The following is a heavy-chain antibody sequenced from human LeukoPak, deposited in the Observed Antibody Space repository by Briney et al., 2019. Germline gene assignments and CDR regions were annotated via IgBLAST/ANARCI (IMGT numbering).Heavy chain of an antibody. CDR1: GYTLTELS. CDR2: FDPEDCET. CDR3: ATPRDDFWNGFYAD. J-gene: IGHJ4*02. Sequence: ASVKVSCKVSGYTLTELSMHWVRQAPGKGLEWMGGFDPEDCETIYAQKFQGRVTMTEDTSTDTAYMELSSLRSDDTAVYYCATPRDDFWNGFYADWGQGTLVTVSS. V-gene: IGHV1-24*01. D-gene: IGHD3-3*01.